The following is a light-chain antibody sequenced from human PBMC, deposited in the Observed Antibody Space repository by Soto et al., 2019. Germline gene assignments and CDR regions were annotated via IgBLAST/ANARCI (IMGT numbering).Light chain of an antibody. V-gene: IGLV2-8*01. CDR2: EVS. CDR3: SSYAGSNTVV. CDR1: SSDVGGYTF. Sequence: QSALTQPPSASGSPGQSVTISCTGSSSDVGGYTFVSWYQQHPGKAPKVMIFEVSKRPSGVSDRFSGSKSGNTASLTVSGLQAEDEADYYCSSYAGSNTVVFGGGTKLTVL. J-gene: IGLJ2*01.